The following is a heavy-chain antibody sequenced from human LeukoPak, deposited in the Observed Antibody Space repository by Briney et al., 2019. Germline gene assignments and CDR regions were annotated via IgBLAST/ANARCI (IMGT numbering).Heavy chain of an antibody. CDR1: GFTFSTYP. V-gene: IGHV3-23*01. CDR3: AKSVGYHSDRSGYYWLGTFDS. J-gene: IGHJ4*02. D-gene: IGHD3-22*01. CDR2: ISGGGVNT. Sequence: GGSLRLSCVASGFTFSTYPMRWVRQAAGKGLEWVSAISGGGVNTYYADSVKGRFTISRDESKNTLYLQINSLRAEDTAVYYCAKSVGYHSDRSGYYWLGTFDSWGQGTLVTVSS.